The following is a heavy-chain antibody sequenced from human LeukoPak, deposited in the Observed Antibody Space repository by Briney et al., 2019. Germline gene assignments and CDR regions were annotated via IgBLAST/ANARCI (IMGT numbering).Heavy chain of an antibody. D-gene: IGHD6-19*01. Sequence: PGGSLRLSCAASGFTFSSYAMSWVRQAPGKGLEWVSAISGSGSNTYYTDSVKGRFSISRDNSNNTLYLQMNSLRAEDTAVYYCAKGRTYSSGWYFIDDYWGQGTLVTVSS. J-gene: IGHJ4*02. CDR1: GFTFSSYA. CDR3: AKGRTYSSGWYFIDDY. CDR2: ISGSGSNT. V-gene: IGHV3-23*01.